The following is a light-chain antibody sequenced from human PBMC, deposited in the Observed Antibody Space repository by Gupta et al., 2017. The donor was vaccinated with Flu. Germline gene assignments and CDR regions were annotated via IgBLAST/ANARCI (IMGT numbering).Light chain of an antibody. J-gene: IGLJ1*01. CDR2: EVS. V-gene: IGLV2-8*01. CDR1: SSDVGGYNS. CDR3: SSYAGNTYV. Sequence: QSALTQPPSASGSPGPSVTISCTGTSSDVGGYNSVSWYQQHPGKAPKVMIYEVSKRPSGVPDRFSGSKSGNTASLTVSGLQAEDEADYYCSSYAGNTYVFGTGTKVTVL.